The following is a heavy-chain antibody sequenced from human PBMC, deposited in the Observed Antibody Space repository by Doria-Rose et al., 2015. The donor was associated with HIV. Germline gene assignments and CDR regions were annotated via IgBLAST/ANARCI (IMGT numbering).Heavy chain of an antibody. CDR1: GVSLSSPGMG. J-gene: IGHJ4*02. Sequence: QVQLQESGPVLVKPTETLTLTCAVSGVSLSSPGMGVSWIRQPPGKALEWLANIFSDDERSYKTSLQSRLTISRGTSKSQVVLTMTDMDPVDTATYYCARIKSSRWYHKYYFDFWGQGTLVIVSA. V-gene: IGHV2-26*01. D-gene: IGHD6-13*01. CDR3: ARIKSSRWYHKYYFDF. CDR2: IFSDDER.